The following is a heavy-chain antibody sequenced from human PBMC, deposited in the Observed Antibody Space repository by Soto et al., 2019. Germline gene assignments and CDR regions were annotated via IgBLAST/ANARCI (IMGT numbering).Heavy chain of an antibody. V-gene: IGHV3-48*01. CDR3: ARHSSIAAAGTRPKRGLFDP. J-gene: IGHJ5*02. CDR2: ISSSSSTI. Sequence: PGGSLRLSCAASGFTFSSYSMNWVRQAPGKGLEWVSYISSSSSTIYYADSVKGRFTISRDNAKNSLYLQMNSLRAEDTAVYYCARHSSIAAAGTRPKRGLFDPWGQGTLVTVSS. D-gene: IGHD6-13*01. CDR1: GFTFSSYS.